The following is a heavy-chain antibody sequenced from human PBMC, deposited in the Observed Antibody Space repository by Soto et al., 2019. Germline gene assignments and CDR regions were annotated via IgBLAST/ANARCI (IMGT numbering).Heavy chain of an antibody. J-gene: IGHJ4*02. V-gene: IGHV1-3*01. D-gene: IGHD3-10*01. Sequence: GASVKVSCKASGYTFTTYSISWVRQAPGQRLEWMGWINAGNGNTKYSQKFQGRVIITRDTSASTAYMELNSLRSEDTAVYYCARDFNYGSGDYWGQGTLVTVSS. CDR2: INAGNGNT. CDR3: ARDFNYGSGDY. CDR1: GYTFTTYS.